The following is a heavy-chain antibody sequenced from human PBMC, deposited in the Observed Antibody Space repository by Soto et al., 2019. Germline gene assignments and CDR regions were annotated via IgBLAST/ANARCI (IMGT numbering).Heavy chain of an antibody. D-gene: IGHD3-16*01. Sequence: PSETLSLTCAVSGGSISSSNWWSWVRQPPVKGLELIGEIYHSGSTNYNPSLKSRVTISVDKSKNQFSLNLSSVTAADTAVYYCARGFGVNWFAPWGQGPLVTVSS. CDR3: ARGFGVNWFAP. V-gene: IGHV4-4*02. CDR1: GGSISSSNW. CDR2: IYHSGST. J-gene: IGHJ5*02.